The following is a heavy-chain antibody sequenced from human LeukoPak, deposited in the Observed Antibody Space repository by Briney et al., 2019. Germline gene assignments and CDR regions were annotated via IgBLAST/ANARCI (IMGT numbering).Heavy chain of an antibody. CDR2: IYYRGIT. CDR3: ARHRITSRDGWTDY. CDR1: GGSISSGDYQ. V-gene: IGHV4-30-4*08. Sequence: SETLSLTCSVSGGSISSGDYQWTWIRQPPGKGLEWVGHIYYRGITYYRPSLKGRVSISVDTSENQFSLNLSSVTAADTAVYYCARHRITSRDGWTDYWGQGTLVTVSS. J-gene: IGHJ4*02. D-gene: IGHD3-10*01.